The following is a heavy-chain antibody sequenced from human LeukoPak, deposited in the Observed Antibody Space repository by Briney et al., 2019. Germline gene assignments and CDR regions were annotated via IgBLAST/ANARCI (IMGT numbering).Heavy chain of an antibody. D-gene: IGHD2-21*02. CDR1: GGSFSGYY. Sequence: SETLSLTCAVYGGSFSGYYWSWIRHSPGKGLEWIGEINHSESTIYSPSLRSRVTISVDTSKKHFSLKLSSVTAADTGLYYCARSKVTAYSYSGLDVWGKGTTVTVSS. CDR2: INHSEST. J-gene: IGHJ6*04. V-gene: IGHV4-34*01. CDR3: ARSKVTAYSYSGLDV.